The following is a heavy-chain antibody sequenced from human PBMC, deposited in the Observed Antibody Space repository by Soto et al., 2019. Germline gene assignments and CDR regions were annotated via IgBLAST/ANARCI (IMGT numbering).Heavy chain of an antibody. CDR2: INAGNGNT. V-gene: IGHV1-3*01. Sequence: ASVKVSCKASGYTFTNYALHWVRQAPGQRLEWMGWINAGNGNTKYSQNFQARVTITKDTSASTAYMELNSLRSEDTAVYFCTRDYYDSSGYYPKFDYWGQGTLVTVSS. J-gene: IGHJ4*02. CDR1: GYTFTNYA. CDR3: TRDYYDSSGYYPKFDY. D-gene: IGHD3-22*01.